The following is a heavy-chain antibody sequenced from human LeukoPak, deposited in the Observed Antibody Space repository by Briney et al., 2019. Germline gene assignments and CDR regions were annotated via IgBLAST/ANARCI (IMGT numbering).Heavy chain of an antibody. CDR1: GFTLSSYW. D-gene: IGHD5-18*01. V-gene: IGHV3-7*01. CDR2: IKQDGSEK. Sequence: GGSLRLSCAASGFTLSSYWMSWVRQAPGKGLEWVANIKQDGSEKYYVDSVKGRLTISRDNAKNSLYLQMNSLRAEDTAVYYCARARRDSYGPLWYWGQGTLVTVSS. CDR3: ARARRDSYGPLWY. J-gene: IGHJ4*02.